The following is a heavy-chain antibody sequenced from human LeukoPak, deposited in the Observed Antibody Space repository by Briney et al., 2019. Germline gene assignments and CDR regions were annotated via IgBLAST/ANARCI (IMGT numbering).Heavy chain of an antibody. J-gene: IGHJ3*02. V-gene: IGHV1-18*01. Sequence: GASVKVSCKASGYTFTCYGISWVRQAPGQGLEWMGWISGYNGNTNYVQKLQGRVTMTTDTSTSTAYMELRSLRSDDTAVYYCARDRGLLWFGELSSGAFDIWGQGTMVTVSS. CDR3: ARDRGLLWFGELSSGAFDI. D-gene: IGHD3-10*01. CDR1: GYTFTCYG. CDR2: ISGYNGNT.